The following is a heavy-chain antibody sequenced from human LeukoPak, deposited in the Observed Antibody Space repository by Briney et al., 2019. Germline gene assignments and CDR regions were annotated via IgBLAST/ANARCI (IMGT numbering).Heavy chain of an antibody. V-gene: IGHV4-4*09. D-gene: IGHD2-2*02. CDR2: IYTSGSI. CDR3: ARLGCSSTSCNRRNAFDI. J-gene: IGHJ3*02. CDR1: GDSMSSYY. Sequence: PSETLSLTRTVSGDSMSSYYWSWIRQPPGKGLGWIGYIYTSGSINYNPSLQSRVTISLDTSKNQISLKLSSVTAADTAVYYCARLGCSSTSCNRRNAFDIWGQGTMVTVSS.